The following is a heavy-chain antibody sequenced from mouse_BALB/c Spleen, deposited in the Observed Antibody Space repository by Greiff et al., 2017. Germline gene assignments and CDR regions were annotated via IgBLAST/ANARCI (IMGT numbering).Heavy chain of an antibody. D-gene: IGHD1-1*01. CDR3: VRQPSYGSFFDY. CDR1: GFTFNTYA. V-gene: IGHV10-1*02. J-gene: IGHJ2*01. Sequence: EVQVVESGGGLVQPKGSLKLSCAASGFTFNTYAMNWVRQAPGKGLEWVARIRSKSNNYATYYADSVKDRFTISRDDSQSMLYLQMNNLKTEDTAMYYCVRQPSYGSFFDYWGQGTTLTVSS. CDR2: IRSKSNNYAT.